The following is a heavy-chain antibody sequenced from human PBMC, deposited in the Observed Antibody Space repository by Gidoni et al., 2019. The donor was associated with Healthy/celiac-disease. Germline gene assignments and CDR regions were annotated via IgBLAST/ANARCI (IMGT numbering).Heavy chain of an antibody. D-gene: IGHD5-18*01. CDR3: ARDTAHNYYYYGMDV. J-gene: IGHJ6*02. CDR2: INSDGSST. V-gene: IGHV3-74*01. Sequence: EVQLVESGGGLVQPGGSLRLSCAASGFTFSSYWMHWVRQAPGKGLVWVSRINSDGSSTSYADSVKGRFTISRDNAKNTLYLQMNSLRAEDTAVYYCARDTAHNYYYYGMDVWGQGTTVTVSS. CDR1: GFTFSSYW.